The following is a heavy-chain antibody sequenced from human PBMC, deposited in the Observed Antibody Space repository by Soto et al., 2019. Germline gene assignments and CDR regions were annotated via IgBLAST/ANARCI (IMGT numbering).Heavy chain of an antibody. J-gene: IGHJ6*02. V-gene: IGHV1-2*04. Sequence: VKXSCKADGYTFTGYYMHWVRQAPGQGLECMGWINPNSGGTNYAQKFQGWVTMTRDTSISTAYMELSRLRSDDTAVYYCARAIGSGWYTHYNYGMDVWGQGTTVTVSS. CDR1: GYTFTGYY. CDR3: ARAIGSGWYTHYNYGMDV. D-gene: IGHD6-19*01. CDR2: INPNSGGT.